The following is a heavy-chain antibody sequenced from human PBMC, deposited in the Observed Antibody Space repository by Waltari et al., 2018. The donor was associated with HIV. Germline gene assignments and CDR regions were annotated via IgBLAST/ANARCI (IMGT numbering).Heavy chain of an antibody. CDR3: ARDFPLEGDNGDYFDT. J-gene: IGHJ4*02. D-gene: IGHD1-26*01. CDR1: GFSFSNYW. CDR2: IKQDGSEK. V-gene: IGHV3-7*01. Sequence: EVHLVESGGGLVQPGGSLRLSCAASGFSFSNYWMSWVRQAPGKGLEWGANIKQDGSEKDEVGSVKGRFTISRDNAKNSLYLQMNSLSADDTAVYYCARDFPLEGDNGDYFDTWGQGTLVTVSS.